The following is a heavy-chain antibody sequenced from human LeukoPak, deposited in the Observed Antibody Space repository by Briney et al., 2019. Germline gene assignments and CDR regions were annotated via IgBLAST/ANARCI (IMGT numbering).Heavy chain of an antibody. CDR2: IYYSGST. V-gene: IGHV4-39*07. CDR3: ASHKGLTGLRRHFDY. CDR1: GGSISSSSYY. Sequence: SETLSLTCTVSGGSISSSSYYWGWIRQPPGKGLEWIGSIYYSGSTYYNPSLKSRVTISVDTSKNQFSLKLSSVTAADTAVYYCASHKGLTGLRRHFDYWGQGTLVTVSS. D-gene: IGHD3-9*01. J-gene: IGHJ4*02.